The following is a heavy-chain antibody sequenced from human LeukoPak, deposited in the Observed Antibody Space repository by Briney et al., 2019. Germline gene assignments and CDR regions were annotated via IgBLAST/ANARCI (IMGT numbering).Heavy chain of an antibody. J-gene: IGHJ4*02. CDR1: GFNFGEFV. Sequence: GGSLRLSCATSGFNFGEFVVSWVRQAPGTGLEWVGFIRDKANGGTTEYAASVEGRFMIARDDSKGLAYLEMNSLKVDDTGTYYCSRGFAADWGQGVLVTVSS. CDR2: IRDKANGGTT. V-gene: IGHV3-49*04. D-gene: IGHD2-15*01. CDR3: SRGFAAD.